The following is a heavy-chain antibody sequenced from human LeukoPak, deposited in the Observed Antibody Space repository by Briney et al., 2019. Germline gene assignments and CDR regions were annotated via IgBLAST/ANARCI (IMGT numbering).Heavy chain of an antibody. J-gene: IGHJ4*02. CDR1: GSSISSGGYY. D-gene: IGHD3-16*01. CDR3: ASPGGGPTDY. Sequence: SETLSLTCTVSGSSISSGGYYWGWIRQPPGKGLEWIGSIYYSGSTYYNPSLKSRVTISVDTSKNQFSLKLSSVTAADTAVYYCASPGGGPTDYWGQGTLVTVPS. CDR2: IYYSGST. V-gene: IGHV4-39*01.